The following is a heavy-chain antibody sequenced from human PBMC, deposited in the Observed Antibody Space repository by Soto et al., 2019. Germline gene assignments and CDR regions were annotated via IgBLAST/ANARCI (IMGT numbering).Heavy chain of an antibody. Sequence: QLQLQESGPGLVKPSETLSLTCTVSGGSISSSSYYWGWIRQPPGKGLEWIGSIYYSGSTYYNPSLKSRVTISVDTSKNQFSLKLSSVTAADTAVYYCAIFPPGYCSGGSCYAGVFDYWGQGTLVTVSS. CDR1: GGSISSSSYY. D-gene: IGHD2-15*01. J-gene: IGHJ4*02. V-gene: IGHV4-39*01. CDR2: IYYSGST. CDR3: AIFPPGYCSGGSCYAGVFDY.